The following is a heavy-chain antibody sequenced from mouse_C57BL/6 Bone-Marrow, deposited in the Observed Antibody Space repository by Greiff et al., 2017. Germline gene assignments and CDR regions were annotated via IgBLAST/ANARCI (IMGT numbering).Heavy chain of an antibody. CDR2: IDPENGDT. CDR1: GFNIKDDY. CDR3: TPIYFAMDY. V-gene: IGHV14-4*01. D-gene: IGHD6-5*01. J-gene: IGHJ4*01. Sequence: VQLQQSGAELVRPGASVKLSCTASGFNIKDDYMHWVKQRPEQGLEWIGWIDPENGDTEYASKFQGKATITANTSSNTAYLQLSSLTSEDTAVYYCTPIYFAMDYWGQGTSVTVSS.